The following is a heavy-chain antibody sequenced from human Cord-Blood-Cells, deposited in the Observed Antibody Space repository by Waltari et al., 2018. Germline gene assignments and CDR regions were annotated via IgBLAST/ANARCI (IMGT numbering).Heavy chain of an antibody. CDR2: ISYDGSNK. CDR1: GFTFSSYG. D-gene: IGHD6-19*01. CDR3: AKDLSAGVDY. Sequence: QVQLVESGGGVVQPGRSLRLSCAASGFTFSSYGMHWVRQAPGKGLEWVAVISYDGSNKYYADSVKGRFTISRDNSKNTLYLQMNSLRAEDTAVYYCAKDLSAGVDYWGQGTLVTVSS. J-gene: IGHJ4*02. V-gene: IGHV3-30*18.